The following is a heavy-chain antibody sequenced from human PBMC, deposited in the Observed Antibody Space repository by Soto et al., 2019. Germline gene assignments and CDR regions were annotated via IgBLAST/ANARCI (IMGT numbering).Heavy chain of an antibody. D-gene: IGHD4-17*01. Sequence: QLQLQESGPGLVKPSETLSLTCTVSGGSISSSSYYWGWIRQPPGKGLEWIGSIYYSGSTYYNPSLKGPATLSVATSKNQFSLKLSSVTAADTAVYYCATLMTPVTTGGYWYFDLWGRGTLVTVSS. CDR2: IYYSGST. CDR1: GGSISSSSYY. J-gene: IGHJ2*01. CDR3: ATLMTPVTTGGYWYFDL. V-gene: IGHV4-39*01.